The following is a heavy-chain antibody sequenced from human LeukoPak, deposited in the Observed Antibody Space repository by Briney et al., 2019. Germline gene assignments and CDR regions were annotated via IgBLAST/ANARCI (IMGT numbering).Heavy chain of an antibody. D-gene: IGHD3-10*01. J-gene: IGHJ6*02. Sequence: SETLSLTCAVYGGSFSGYYWSWLRQPPGKGLEWIGYIYYSGSTNYNPSLKSRVTISVDTSKNQFSLKLSSVTAADTAVYYCARLTHYYYGSGSPRHYYYGMDVWGQGTTVTVSS. CDR3: ARLTHYYYGSGSPRHYYYGMDV. V-gene: IGHV4-59*08. CDR2: IYYSGST. CDR1: GGSFSGYY.